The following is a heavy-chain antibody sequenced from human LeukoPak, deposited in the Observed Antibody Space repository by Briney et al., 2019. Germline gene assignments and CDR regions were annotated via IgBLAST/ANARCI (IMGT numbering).Heavy chain of an antibody. V-gene: IGHV3-23*01. J-gene: IGHJ4*02. D-gene: IGHD3-22*01. Sequence: PGGSLRLSCAVSGITLSNYGMSWVRQAPGRGLEWVGGISGSGGATNYADSVKGRFTISRHNPKNTLYLQINSMRVEDTAVYFCARRGVVIRVILVGFHKEAYYFDSWGQGALVTVSS. CDR1: GITLSNYG. CDR3: ARRGVVIRVILVGFHKEAYYFDS. CDR2: ISGSGGAT.